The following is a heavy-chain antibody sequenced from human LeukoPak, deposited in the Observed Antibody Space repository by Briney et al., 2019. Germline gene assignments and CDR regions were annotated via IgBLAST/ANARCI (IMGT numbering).Heavy chain of an antibody. D-gene: IGHD4-17*01. CDR2: IYYSGST. J-gene: IGHJ4*02. CDR1: GGSLSSSSYY. Sequence: SETLSLTCTVAGGSLSSSSYYWGWIRQPPGKGLEWIGRIYYSGSTYYNPSLKGRVTISVDTSKNQFSLKLSSVTAADTAVYYCAICYGANEGSFDYWGQGTLVTVSS. V-gene: IGHV4-39*01. CDR3: AICYGANEGSFDY.